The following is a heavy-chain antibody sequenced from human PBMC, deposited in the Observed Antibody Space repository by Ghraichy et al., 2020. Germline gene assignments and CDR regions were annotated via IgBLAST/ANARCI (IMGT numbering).Heavy chain of an antibody. Sequence: SLNISCAVSGGSISSGGYSWSWIRQPPGKGLEWIGYIYHSGSTYYNPSLKSRVTISVDRSKNQFSLKLSSVTAADTAVYYCARAITFGSSTYFDYWGQGTLVTVSS. CDR2: IYHSGST. V-gene: IGHV4-30-2*01. D-gene: IGHD1-20*01. CDR1: GGSISSGGYS. CDR3: ARAITFGSSTYFDY. J-gene: IGHJ4*02.